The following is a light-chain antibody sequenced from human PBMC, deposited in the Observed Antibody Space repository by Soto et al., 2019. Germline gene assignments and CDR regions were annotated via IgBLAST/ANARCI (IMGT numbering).Light chain of an antibody. CDR2: EVS. CDR1: NNDIGTYNY. CDR3: TSFTTSTTVV. Sequence: QSALTQPASVSGSPGQSITISCTGTNNDIGTYNYVSWYQHHPGKAPKLLIYEVSNRPSGVSNRFSGSKSGHTASLTISGLQAEDEADYHCTSFTTSTTVVFGGGTKLTVL. V-gene: IGLV2-14*01. J-gene: IGLJ2*01.